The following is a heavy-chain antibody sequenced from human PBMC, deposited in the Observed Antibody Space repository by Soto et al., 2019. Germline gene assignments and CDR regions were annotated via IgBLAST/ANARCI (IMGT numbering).Heavy chain of an antibody. CDR2: IHYSGNT. V-gene: IGHV4-31*03. Sequence: QVPLQESGPGLVNPSQTLSLTCTVSGGSVISGGYYWTWIRQHPGKGLEWIGYIHYSGNTYYNPSLQSRVAISLDTSKNQCSLKLSSVTAADTAVYYCARDRYSYGFVDYWGQGTLVTVSS. J-gene: IGHJ4*02. CDR3: ARDRYSYGFVDY. CDR1: GGSVISGGYY. D-gene: IGHD5-18*01.